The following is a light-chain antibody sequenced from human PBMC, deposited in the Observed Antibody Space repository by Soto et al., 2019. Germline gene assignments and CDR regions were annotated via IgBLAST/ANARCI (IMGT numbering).Light chain of an antibody. Sequence: VMTQSPLSLPVTLGQPASISCRSNQSLVHSDGIAYLAWYQQKPGQAPRLLIYGASSRATGIPDRFSGSGSGTDFTLTISRLEPEDFAVYYCQQYGSSPPWTFGQGTKVDI. J-gene: IGKJ1*01. CDR2: GAS. V-gene: IGKV3-20*01. CDR3: QQYGSSPPWT. CDR1: QSLVHSDGIAY.